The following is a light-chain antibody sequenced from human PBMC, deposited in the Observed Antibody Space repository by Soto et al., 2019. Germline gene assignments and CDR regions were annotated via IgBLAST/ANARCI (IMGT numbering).Light chain of an antibody. Sequence: DIQLTQSPSFLSASVGDRVTITCRASQGISSYLAWYQQKPGKAPKLLIYAASTLQSGVPSRFSGSGSGTEFTLTINSLQPEDFATYDCQHLNSYPLTFGGGTKVEIK. V-gene: IGKV1-9*01. CDR2: AAS. J-gene: IGKJ4*01. CDR3: QHLNSYPLT. CDR1: QGISSY.